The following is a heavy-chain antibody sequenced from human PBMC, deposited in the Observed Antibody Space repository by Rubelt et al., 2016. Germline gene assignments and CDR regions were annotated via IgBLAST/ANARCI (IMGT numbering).Heavy chain of an antibody. CDR3: ARDEKPQYDYVWGSYRYISQGYYFDY. CDR1: GFTFSSYA. J-gene: IGHJ4*02. CDR2: SGNSGST. Sequence: EVQLLESGGGLVQPGGSLRLSCAASGFTFSSYAMSWVRQAPGKGLEWVSASGNSGSTYYADSVTGRFTISRDNSKNALYLQMNSLRAEDTAVYYCARDEKPQYDYVWGSYRYISQGYYFDYWGQGTLVTVSS. V-gene: IGHV3-23*01. D-gene: IGHD3-16*02.